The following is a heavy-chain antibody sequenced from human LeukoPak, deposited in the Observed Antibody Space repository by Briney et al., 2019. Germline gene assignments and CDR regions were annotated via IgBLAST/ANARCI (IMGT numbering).Heavy chain of an antibody. CDR3: AKGVSEWGNLGN. CDR1: GFRSSNYG. V-gene: IGHV3-30*02. CDR2: TRPDKDDK. J-gene: IGHJ4*02. Sequence: GGSLRLSCTMSGFRSSNYGLYWVRQAPDKGLEWVAFTRPDKDDKYYSHSVRGRFTISRDNPKNTLYMQMSSLRVEDTALYFCAKGVSEWGNLGNWGQGTLVTVSS. D-gene: IGHD7-27*01.